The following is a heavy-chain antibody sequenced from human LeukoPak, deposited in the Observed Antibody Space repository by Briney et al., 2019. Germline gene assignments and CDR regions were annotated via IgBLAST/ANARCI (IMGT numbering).Heavy chain of an antibody. CDR2: FNPSGGTP. J-gene: IGHJ4*02. CDR1: GYTFTDYY. Sequence: ASVKVSCKASGYTFTDYYMQWVRQAPGQGLEWMGRFNPSGGTPRYAQRFQGGVTMSRDTSTSTVYLELSSLRSEDTAVYYCARSGGTGSPLDYWGQGTLVTVSS. CDR3: ARSGGTGSPLDY. D-gene: IGHD2-2*01. V-gene: IGHV1-46*01.